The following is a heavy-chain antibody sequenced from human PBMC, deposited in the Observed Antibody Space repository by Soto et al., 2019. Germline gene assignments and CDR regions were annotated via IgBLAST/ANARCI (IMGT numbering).Heavy chain of an antibody. J-gene: IGHJ6*02. CDR1: GYSFTSYW. CDR2: IYPGDSDT. CDR3: AMGRYCSGGSCYSSLYYGMDV. V-gene: IGHV5-51*01. D-gene: IGHD2-15*01. Sequence: PGESLKISCKGSGYSFTSYWIGWVRQMPGKGLEWMGIIYPGDSDTRYSPSFQGQVTISADKSISNAYLQWSSLKASDTAMYYCAMGRYCSGGSCYSSLYYGMDVWGQGTTVTVSS.